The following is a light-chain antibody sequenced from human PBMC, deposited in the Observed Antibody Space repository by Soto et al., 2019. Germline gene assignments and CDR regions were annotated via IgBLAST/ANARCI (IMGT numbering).Light chain of an antibody. CDR2: EGS. CDR3: CSYAGSSTSL. Sequence: QSVLTQPASVTGSTGQSITISCTGTSSDVGSYNLVSWYQQHPGKAPKLMIYEGSKRPSGVSNRFSGSKSGNTASLTISGLQAEDEADYYCCSYAGSSTSLFGTGTKLTV. CDR1: SSDVGSYNL. J-gene: IGLJ1*01. V-gene: IGLV2-23*01.